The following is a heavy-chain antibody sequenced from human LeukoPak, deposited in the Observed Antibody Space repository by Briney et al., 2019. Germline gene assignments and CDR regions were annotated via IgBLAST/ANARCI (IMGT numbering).Heavy chain of an antibody. CDR1: GLTFSSYG. CDR2: ISGSGGST. CDR3: ARGGYYGSGNDFRFDP. Sequence: HPGGSLRLSCAASGLTFSSYGMSWVRQAPGKGLEWVSAISGSGGSTYYADSVKGRFTISRDNSKNTLYLQMNSLRAEDTAVYYCARGGYYGSGNDFRFDPWGQGTLVTVSS. V-gene: IGHV3-23*01. D-gene: IGHD3-10*01. J-gene: IGHJ5*02.